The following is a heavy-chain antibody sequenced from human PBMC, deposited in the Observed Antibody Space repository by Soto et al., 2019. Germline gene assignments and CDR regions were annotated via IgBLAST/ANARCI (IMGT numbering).Heavy chain of an antibody. J-gene: IGHJ5*02. Sequence: ASETLSLTCAVSGGSISSGGYSWSWIRQPPGKGLEWIGYIYHSGSTYYNPSLKSRVTISVDRSKNQFSLKLSSVTAADTAVYYCARGGGVITTEEYNWFDPWGQGTLVTVSS. D-gene: IGHD3-9*01. CDR1: GGSISSGGYS. V-gene: IGHV4-30-2*01. CDR2: IYHSGST. CDR3: ARGGGVITTEEYNWFDP.